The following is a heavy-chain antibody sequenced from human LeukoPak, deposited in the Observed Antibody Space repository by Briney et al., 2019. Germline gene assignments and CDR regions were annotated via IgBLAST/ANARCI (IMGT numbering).Heavy chain of an antibody. V-gene: IGHV4-34*01. J-gene: IGHJ4*02. CDR1: GGSFSGYY. CDR2: INHSGSA. D-gene: IGHD4-17*01. CDR3: ARGQGTVTTH. Sequence: ASETLSLTCAVSGGSFSGYYWTWIRQPPGKGLEWIGEINHSGSANYNPSLKSRVTISLDTSKNQFSLKMSSVTAADTAVYYCARGQGTVTTHWGQGTLVTVSS.